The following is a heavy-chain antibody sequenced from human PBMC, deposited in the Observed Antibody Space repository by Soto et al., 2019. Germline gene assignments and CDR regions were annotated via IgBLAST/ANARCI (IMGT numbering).Heavy chain of an antibody. Sequence: QVQLQESGPGPVKPSQTLSLTCTVSGGSISSGGYYWSWIRQHPGKGLEWIGYIYYSGSTYYNPSLKSRVTISIDXXNNQFTLKLSSVTAAASAVYYCARDPSGSGSYFDYWGQGTLVTVSS. D-gene: IGHD3-10*01. CDR3: ARDPSGSGSYFDY. V-gene: IGHV4-31*03. J-gene: IGHJ4*02. CDR1: GGSISSGGYY. CDR2: IYYSGST.